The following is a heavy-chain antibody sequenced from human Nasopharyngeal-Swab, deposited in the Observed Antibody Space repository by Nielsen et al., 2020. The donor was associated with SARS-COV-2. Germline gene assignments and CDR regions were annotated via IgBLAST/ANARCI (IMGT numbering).Heavy chain of an antibody. Sequence: GESLKISCAASGFTFSNYGMHWVRQAPGKGLEWVSSISSSSSYIYYADSVKGRFTISRDNAKNSLYLQMNSLRAEDTAVYYCARDPDYDFWSGYSKSFDYWGQGTLVTVSS. CDR3: ARDPDYDFWSGYSKSFDY. J-gene: IGHJ4*02. CDR2: ISSSSSYI. D-gene: IGHD3-3*01. V-gene: IGHV3-21*01. CDR1: GFTFSNYG.